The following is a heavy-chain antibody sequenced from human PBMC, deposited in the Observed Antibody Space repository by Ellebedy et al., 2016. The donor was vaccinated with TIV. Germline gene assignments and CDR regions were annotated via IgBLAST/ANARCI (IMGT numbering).Heavy chain of an antibody. Sequence: GESLKISCAASGLTFSTSGMHWVRQTPGKGLEWVAVISSDGRRTYYADSVKGRFSVSRDNSNNTLYLQMNSLRAEDTAMYYCARFKTTELSTSFYFDYWGQGTLVTVSS. D-gene: IGHD4-17*01. CDR2: ISSDGRRT. J-gene: IGHJ4*02. CDR3: ARFKTTELSTSFYFDY. V-gene: IGHV3-30*03. CDR1: GLTFSTSG.